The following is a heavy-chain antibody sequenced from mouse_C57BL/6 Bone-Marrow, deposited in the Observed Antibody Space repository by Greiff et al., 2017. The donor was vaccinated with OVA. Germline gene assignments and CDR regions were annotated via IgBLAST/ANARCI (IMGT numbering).Heavy chain of an antibody. CDR2: INPGSGGT. D-gene: IGHD1-1*01. V-gene: IGHV1-54*01. J-gene: IGHJ1*03. Sequence: QVQLQQSGAELVRPGTSVKVSCKASGYAFTNYLIEWVKQRPGQGLEWIGVINPGSGGTNYNEKFKGKATLTADKSSSTAYMQLSSLTSEDSAVYFCARRYYYGSSYFDVWGTGTTVTVSS. CDR1: GYAFTNYL. CDR3: ARRYYYGSSYFDV.